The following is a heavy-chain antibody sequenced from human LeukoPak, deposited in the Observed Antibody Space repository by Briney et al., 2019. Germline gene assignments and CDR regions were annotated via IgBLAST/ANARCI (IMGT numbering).Heavy chain of an antibody. CDR2: INHSGST. Sequence: PSETLSLTCAVYGGSFSGYYWSWIRQPPGKGLEWIGEINHSGSTNYNPSLKSRVTISVDTSKNQFSLKLSSVTAADTAVYYCARGIAVAGSGDFDYWGQGTLVTVSS. V-gene: IGHV4-34*01. J-gene: IGHJ4*02. CDR1: GGSFSGYY. D-gene: IGHD6-19*01. CDR3: ARGIAVAGSGDFDY.